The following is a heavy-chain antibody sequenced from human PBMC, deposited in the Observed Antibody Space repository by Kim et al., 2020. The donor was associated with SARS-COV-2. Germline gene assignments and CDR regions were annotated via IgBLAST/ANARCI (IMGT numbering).Heavy chain of an antibody. J-gene: IGHJ4*02. D-gene: IGHD1-26*01. CDR1: GDSVSSNSAS. Sequence: SQTLSLTCAISGDSVSSNSASWNWIRQSPSRGFEWLGRTYYRSMWYNDYAVSVKSRLTINADTSKNQFSLQLNSVSPEDTAIYYCAKGAAGVIVSLFDSWGQGTLVTVSS. CDR3: AKGAAGVIVSLFDS. V-gene: IGHV6-1*01. CDR2: TYYRSMWYN.